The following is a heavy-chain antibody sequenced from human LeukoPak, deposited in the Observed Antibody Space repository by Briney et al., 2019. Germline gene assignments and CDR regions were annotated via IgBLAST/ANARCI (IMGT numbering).Heavy chain of an antibody. CDR3: ARGKSRGSHIDY. V-gene: IGHV3-11*04. CDR2: ISSRGTTI. D-gene: IGHD1-26*01. CDR1: GFTFSDYY. Sequence: GGSLRLSCAASGFTFSDYYMSWIRQAPGKGLEWVSYISSRGTTIYYADSVKGRFTISRDNAKNSLYLQLNSLRAADTAMYYCARGKSRGSHIDYWGQGTLVTVSS. J-gene: IGHJ4*02.